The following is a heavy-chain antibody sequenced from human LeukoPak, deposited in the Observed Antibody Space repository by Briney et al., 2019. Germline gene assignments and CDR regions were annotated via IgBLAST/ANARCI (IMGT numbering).Heavy chain of an antibody. D-gene: IGHD5-24*01. J-gene: IGHJ4*02. CDR2: IYTNGST. CDR3: AGKGPSEMATSDY. CDR1: GGSISSGSYY. V-gene: IGHV4-61*02. Sequence: PSQTLSLTCTVSGGSISSGSYYWSWIRQPAGKGLEWIGRIYTNGSTNYNPSLKSRVTISVDTSKNQFSLKLSSVTAADTAVYYCAGKGPSEMATSDYWGQGTLVTVSS.